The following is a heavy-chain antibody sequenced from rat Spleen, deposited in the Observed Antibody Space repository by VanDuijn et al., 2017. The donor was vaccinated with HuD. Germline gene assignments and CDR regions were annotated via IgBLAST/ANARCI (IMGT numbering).Heavy chain of an antibody. D-gene: IGHD1-7*01. CDR3: ARRHYGYADYFDY. Sequence: EVQLVVSDGGLVQPGRSLKLSCAASGFTFSDYYMAWVRQAPAKGLEWVATISSDGRRNYYRDSVKGRFTISRDNAKSSLYLQMDSLRSEDTATYYCARRHYGYADYFDYWGQGVMVTVSS. J-gene: IGHJ2*01. CDR1: GFTFSDYY. V-gene: IGHV5-29*01. CDR2: ISSDGRRN.